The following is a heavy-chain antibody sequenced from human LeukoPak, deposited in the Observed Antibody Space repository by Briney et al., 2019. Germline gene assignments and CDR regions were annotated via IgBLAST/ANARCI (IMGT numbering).Heavy chain of an antibody. CDR2: INHSGST. V-gene: IGHV4-34*01. J-gene: IGHJ3*02. CDR3: VRSGGSSARVNAFDI. CDR1: GGSFSGYY. D-gene: IGHD2-15*01. Sequence: SETPSLTCAVYGGSFSGYYWSWIRQPPGKGLEWIGEINHSGSTNYNPSLKSRVTISVDTSKKQFSLKLSSVTAADTAVYFCVRSGGSSARVNAFDIWGQGTMVTVSS.